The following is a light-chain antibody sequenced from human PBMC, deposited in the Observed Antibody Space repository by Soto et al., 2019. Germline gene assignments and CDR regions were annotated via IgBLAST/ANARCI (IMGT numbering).Light chain of an antibody. CDR2: GAS. V-gene: IGKV3-20*01. CDR1: QSVSSSY. CDR3: QQYCSSWT. Sequence: EIVLTQSPGTLSLSPGERATLSCRASQSVSSSYLAWYQQKPGQAPRLLIYGASSRATGIPDRFSGSGSGTDFTLTISRLEPEDFAVDYCQQYCSSWTFGKGTKVDIK. J-gene: IGKJ1*01.